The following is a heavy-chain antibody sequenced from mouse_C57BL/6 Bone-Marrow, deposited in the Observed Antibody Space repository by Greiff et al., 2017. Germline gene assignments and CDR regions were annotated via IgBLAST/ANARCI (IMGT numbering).Heavy chain of an antibody. D-gene: IGHD1-1*01. CDR2: TYPGDGDT. Sequence: VKVVESGAELVKPGASVKISCKVSGYAFSTYWMNWVKQRPGKGLEWIGLTYPGDGDTNYNGKFKGKATLTAAKSSSTAYMQLSSLTSEVSAVYICARDYDYFDYWGQGTTLTVSS. J-gene: IGHJ2*01. V-gene: IGHV1-80*01. CDR1: GYAFSTYW. CDR3: ARDYDYFDY.